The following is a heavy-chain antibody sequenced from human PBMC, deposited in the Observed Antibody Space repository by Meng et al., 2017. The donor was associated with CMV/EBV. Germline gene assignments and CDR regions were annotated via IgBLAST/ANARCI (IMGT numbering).Heavy chain of an antibody. CDR1: GFTFSNYC. Sequence: GESLKISCAASGFTFSNYCMSWVRQAPGKGLEWVANINQDGSEKYYVDSVKGRFNISRDNAKSSLYLQMNSLRAEDTAVYYCARRGGKYESNARLGAFDIWGQGTMVTVSS. CDR3: ARRGGKYESNARLGAFDI. V-gene: IGHV3-7*01. D-gene: IGHD3-22*01. CDR2: INQDGSEK. J-gene: IGHJ3*02.